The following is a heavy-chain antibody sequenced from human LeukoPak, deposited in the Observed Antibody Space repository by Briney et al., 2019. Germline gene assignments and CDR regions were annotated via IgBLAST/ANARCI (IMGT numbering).Heavy chain of an antibody. CDR2: LSGSGGST. J-gene: IGHJ4*02. D-gene: IGHD4-17*01. CDR1: GFTFSIYG. CDR3: ASTRADYGDYEFDY. V-gene: IGHV3-23*01. Sequence: GGSLRLSCAASGFTFSIYGLSWVRQAPGKGLEWVSALSGSGGSTYYADSVKGRFTISRDNAKNSLYLQMNSLRAEDTAVYYCASTRADYGDYEFDYWGQGTLVTVSS.